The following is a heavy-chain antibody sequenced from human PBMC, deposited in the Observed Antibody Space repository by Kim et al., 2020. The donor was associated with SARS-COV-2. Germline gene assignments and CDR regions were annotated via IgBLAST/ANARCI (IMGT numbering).Heavy chain of an antibody. CDR1: GFTFSDYA. CDR2: VSGPSDNT. CDR3: AKGPGRGRFDY. J-gene: IGHJ4*02. V-gene: IGHV3-23*01. D-gene: IGHD3-10*01. Sequence: GGSLRLSCLASGFTFSDYAMSWVRQAPGKGLEWVSVVSGPSDNTYYADSVKGRFTISRDNSKNTLFLQMNSLRGDDTAFYYCAKGPGRGRFDYGGQGSLVSVSS.